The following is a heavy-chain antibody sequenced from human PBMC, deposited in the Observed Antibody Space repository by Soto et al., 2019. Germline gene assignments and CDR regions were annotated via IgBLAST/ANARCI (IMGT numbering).Heavy chain of an antibody. CDR3: AKGDYYDRSGYFDL. CDR1: GFTFDDYA. D-gene: IGHD3-22*01. CDR2: ISWNSGSI. Sequence: EVQLVESGGGLVQPGRSLRLSCAASGFTFDDYAMHWVRQAPGKGLEWVSGISWNSGSIGYADSVKGRFTISRDNAKNSLYLQMNSLRAEDTALYYCAKGDYYDRSGYFDLWGRGTLVTVSS. V-gene: IGHV3-9*01. J-gene: IGHJ2*01.